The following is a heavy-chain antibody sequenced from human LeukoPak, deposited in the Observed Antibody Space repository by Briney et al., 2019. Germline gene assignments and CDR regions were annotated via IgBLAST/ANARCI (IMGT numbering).Heavy chain of an antibody. D-gene: IGHD6-13*01. CDR2: ISSSSSYI. CDR3: ARAKHSSREAFDI. V-gene: IGHV3-21*01. J-gene: IGHJ3*02. CDR1: GFTFSSYS. Sequence: PGGSLRLSCAASGFTFSSYSMNWVRQAPGKGLEWVSSISSSSSYIYYADSVKGRFTISRDNAKNSLYLQMNSLRAEDTAVYYCARAKHSSREAFDIWGQGTMVTVSS.